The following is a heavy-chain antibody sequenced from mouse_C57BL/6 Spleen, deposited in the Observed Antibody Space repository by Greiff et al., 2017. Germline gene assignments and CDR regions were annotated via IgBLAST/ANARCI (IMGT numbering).Heavy chain of an antibody. D-gene: IGHD1-1*01. CDR3: AKYYGSGYRYFDV. CDR2: IYPRSGNT. Sequence: VQLQQSGAELARPGASVKLSCKASGYPFTSYGISWVKQRTGQGLEWIGEIYPRSGNTYYNEKFKGKATLTADKSSSTAYMELRSLTSEDSAVYFCAKYYGSGYRYFDVWGTGTTVTVSS. V-gene: IGHV1-81*01. J-gene: IGHJ1*03. CDR1: GYPFTSYG.